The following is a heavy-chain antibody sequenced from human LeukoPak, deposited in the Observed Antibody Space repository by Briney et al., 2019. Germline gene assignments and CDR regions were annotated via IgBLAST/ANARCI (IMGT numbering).Heavy chain of an antibody. Sequence: SVKVSCKASGGTFSSYTISWVRQAPGQGLEWMGRIIPILGIANYAQKFQGRVTITADKSTSTAYMELSSLRSEDTAVYYCVPEWVGKGGGPPPVNYWGQGTLVTVSS. J-gene: IGHJ4*02. CDR1: GGTFSSYT. V-gene: IGHV1-69*02. CDR2: IIPILGIA. D-gene: IGHD6-19*01. CDR3: VPEWVGKGGGPPPVNY.